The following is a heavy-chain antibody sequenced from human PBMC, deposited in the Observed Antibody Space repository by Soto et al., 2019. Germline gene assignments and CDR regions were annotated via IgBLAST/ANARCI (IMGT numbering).Heavy chain of an antibody. CDR2: ISYDGSNK. CDR3: ARVLDIVARGFYYYYYGMDV. J-gene: IGHJ6*02. Sequence: QVQLVESGGGVVQPGRSLRLSCAASGFTFSSYAMHWVRQAPGKGLEWVAVISYDGSNKYYADSVKGRFTISRDNSKNMLYLQMNSLRAEDTAVYYCARVLDIVARGFYYYYYGMDVWGQGTTVTVSS. D-gene: IGHD5-12*01. V-gene: IGHV3-30-3*01. CDR1: GFTFSSYA.